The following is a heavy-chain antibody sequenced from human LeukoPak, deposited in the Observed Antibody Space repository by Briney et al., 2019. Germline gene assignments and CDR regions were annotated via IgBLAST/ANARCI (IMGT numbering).Heavy chain of an antibody. CDR3: AEPSVAGTLDY. V-gene: IGHV3-23*01. Sequence: AGGSLRLSCAASGFTFSSYAMSWARQAPGKGLEWVSAISGSGGSTYYADSVKGRFTISRDNSKNTLYLQMNSLRAEDTAVYYCAEPSVAGTLDYWGQGTLVTVSS. CDR2: ISGSGGST. CDR1: GFTFSSYA. D-gene: IGHD6-19*01. J-gene: IGHJ4*02.